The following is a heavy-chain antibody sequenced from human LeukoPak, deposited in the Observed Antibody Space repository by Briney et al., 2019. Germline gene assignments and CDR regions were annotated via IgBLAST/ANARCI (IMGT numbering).Heavy chain of an antibody. CDR2: VSYDGSK. J-gene: IGHJ4*02. CDR3: AKDLNRGLPDY. V-gene: IGHV3-30*18. Sequence: GGSLRLSCAASGFTFSSYGMHWVRQAPGKGLEWVAVVSYDGSKYYADSAKGRFTISRDNSKNTLYLQMSSLRAEDTAVYYCAKDLNRGLPDYWGQGTLVTVSS. D-gene: IGHD2-21*01. CDR1: GFTFSSYG.